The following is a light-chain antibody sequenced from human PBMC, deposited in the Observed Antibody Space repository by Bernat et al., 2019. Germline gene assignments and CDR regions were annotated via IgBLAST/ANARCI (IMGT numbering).Light chain of an antibody. CDR3: SSYAGSSKWV. V-gene: IGLV2-8*01. Sequence: QSALTQPPSASGSPGQSVTISCTGTSSDVGGYNYVSWYQQHPGKAPKLMISEVSKRPSGVPDRFSGSKSGNTASLTVSGLQAEDAADYYCSSYAGSSKWVFGGGTKLTVL. CDR1: SSDVGGYNY. J-gene: IGLJ2*01. CDR2: EVS.